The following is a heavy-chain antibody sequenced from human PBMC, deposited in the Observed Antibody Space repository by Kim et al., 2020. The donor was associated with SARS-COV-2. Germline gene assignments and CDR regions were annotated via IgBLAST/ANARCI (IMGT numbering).Heavy chain of an antibody. D-gene: IGHD7-27*01. CDR2: TRGCTI. J-gene: IGHJ4*03. Sequence: TRGCTIDYADSVQDRITIARDNAKNSLFLQLNSLRADVTAVYYCATWGHYWGQGTLVTVSS. CDR3: ATWGHY. V-gene: IGHV3-48*03.